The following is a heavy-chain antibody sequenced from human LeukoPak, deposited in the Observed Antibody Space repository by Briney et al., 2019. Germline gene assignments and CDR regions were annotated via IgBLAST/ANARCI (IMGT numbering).Heavy chain of an antibody. D-gene: IGHD6-25*01. V-gene: IGHV3-23*01. CDR2: IIVSGTT. CDR3: AKGSVGNADFAS. CDR1: GFTFSSFS. Sequence: GGSLRLSCAASGFTFSSFSMTGVRQAPGKGRECVSSIIVSGTTYYADSVKGRFHISRDRFRGTLFLKMASLRVEDTAVYFCAKGSVGNADFASWGQGALVTVSS. J-gene: IGHJ4*02.